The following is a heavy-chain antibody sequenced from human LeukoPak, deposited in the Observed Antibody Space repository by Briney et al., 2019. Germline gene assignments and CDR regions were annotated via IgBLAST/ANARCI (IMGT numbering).Heavy chain of an antibody. CDR2: INHSAST. CDR3: ARYRGPKGSVIAAYP. J-gene: IGHJ5*02. CDR1: GGSFSGYY. D-gene: IGHD6-6*01. Sequence: SETLSLTCAVYGGSFSGYYWSWIRQPPGKGLEWIGEINHSASTNYNPSLKSRVTISVDTSNNQFSLKLSSVTAADTAVYYCARYRGPKGSVIAAYPWGQGTLVTVSS. V-gene: IGHV4-34*01.